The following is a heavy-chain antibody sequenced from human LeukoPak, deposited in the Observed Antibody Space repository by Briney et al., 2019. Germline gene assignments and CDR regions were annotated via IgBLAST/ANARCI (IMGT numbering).Heavy chain of an antibody. J-gene: IGHJ5*02. CDR3: ARSHFYDSSGSHNNWFDP. Sequence: SETLSLTCAVYGGSFSGYYWSWIRQPPGKGLEWIGEINHSGSTNYNPSLKSRVTISVDTSKNQFSLKLSSVTAADTAVYYCARSHFYDSSGSHNNWFDPWGQGTLVTVSS. CDR2: INHSGST. V-gene: IGHV4-34*01. CDR1: GGSFSGYY. D-gene: IGHD3-22*01.